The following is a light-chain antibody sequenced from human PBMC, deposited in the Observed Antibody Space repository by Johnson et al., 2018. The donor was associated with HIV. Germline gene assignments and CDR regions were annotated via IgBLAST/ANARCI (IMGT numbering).Light chain of an antibody. J-gene: IGLJ1*01. CDR3: GTWDSSLSAGGV. CDR2: KNN. CDR1: SSTIGNNH. Sequence: QLVLTQPPSVSAAPGQKVTISCSGSSSTIGNNHIYWYQLLPGTPPKLLIFKNNERPSGIPDRFSGSKSGTSATLGITGLQTGDEADYYCGTWDSSLSAGGVFGTGTKVTVL. V-gene: IGLV1-51*02.